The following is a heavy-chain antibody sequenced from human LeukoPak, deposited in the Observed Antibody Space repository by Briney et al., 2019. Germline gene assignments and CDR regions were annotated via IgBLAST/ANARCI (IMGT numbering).Heavy chain of an antibody. Sequence: SETLSLTCAVYGGSFSDYFWSWIRQPPGKGLEWIGEISHSGSTTYNPSLRSRVTISGDTSKNQFSLKLSSVTAADTAVYYCAGTYYDFWSGYHRQKFDYWGQGTLVTVSS. CDR3: AGTYYDFWSGYHRQKFDY. CDR1: GGSFSDYF. J-gene: IGHJ4*02. CDR2: ISHSGST. D-gene: IGHD3-3*01. V-gene: IGHV4-34*01.